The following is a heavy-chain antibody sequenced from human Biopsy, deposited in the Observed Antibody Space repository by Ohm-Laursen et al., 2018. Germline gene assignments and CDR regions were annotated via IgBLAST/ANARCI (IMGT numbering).Heavy chain of an antibody. D-gene: IGHD3-3*01. Sequence: ASVKVSCKASGGTFSNYAISWVRQAPGEGLEWMGGIIAVSGLVNYAPKFQGRVSITADKSTTTAYMGLSNLKSEDTAVYYCATPFQYYDSWGGYPPFDHWGQGTLVAVSS. CDR2: IIAVSGLV. V-gene: IGHV1-69*10. CDR3: ATPFQYYDSWGGYPPFDH. J-gene: IGHJ4*02. CDR1: GGTFSNYA.